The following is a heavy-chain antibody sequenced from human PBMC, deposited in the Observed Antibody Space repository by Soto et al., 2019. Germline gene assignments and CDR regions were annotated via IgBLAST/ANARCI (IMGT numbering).Heavy chain of an antibody. CDR1: GGSISSGGYY. J-gene: IGHJ4*02. CDR3: AGVDRGYGATDY. Sequence: SETLSLTCTVSGGSISSGGYYWSWIRQHPGKGLEWIGYIYYSGSTYYNPSLKSRVTISVDTSKNQFSLKLSSVTAADTAVYYCAGVDRGYGATDYWGQGTLVTVSS. D-gene: IGHD5-18*01. CDR2: IYYSGST. V-gene: IGHV4-31*03.